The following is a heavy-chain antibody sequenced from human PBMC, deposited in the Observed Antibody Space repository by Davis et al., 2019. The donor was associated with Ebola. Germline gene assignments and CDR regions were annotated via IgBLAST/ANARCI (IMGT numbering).Heavy chain of an antibody. CDR2: IYAGDSDT. Sequence: GGSLRLSCKGSGYGFADYWIAWVRQTPGKGLEWMGIIYAGDSDTRYSPSFQGQVTISADKSISTAYLQWSSLKASDTAMYYCASFGYYGDYNFDYWGQGTLVTVSS. J-gene: IGHJ4*02. D-gene: IGHD4-17*01. V-gene: IGHV5-51*01. CDR1: GYGFADYW. CDR3: ASFGYYGDYNFDY.